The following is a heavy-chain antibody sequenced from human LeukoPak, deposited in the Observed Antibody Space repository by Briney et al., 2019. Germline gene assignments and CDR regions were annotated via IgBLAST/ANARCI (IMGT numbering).Heavy chain of an antibody. Sequence: PSGGSLRLSCEVSGFTLSSYWMHWVRQAPGKGLVWVSRIKSDGSSTTYADSVKGRFTISRDNAKNTVYLQMNRLRAEDTAVYYCARVGAVAGTEDYWGQGTLVTVSS. CDR3: ARVGAVAGTEDY. V-gene: IGHV3-74*03. CDR1: GFTLSSYW. D-gene: IGHD6-19*01. J-gene: IGHJ4*02. CDR2: IKSDGSST.